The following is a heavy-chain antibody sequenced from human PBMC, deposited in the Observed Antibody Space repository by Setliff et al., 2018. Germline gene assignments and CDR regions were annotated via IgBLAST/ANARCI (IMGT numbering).Heavy chain of an antibody. J-gene: IGHJ4*02. V-gene: IGHV4-39*01. D-gene: IGHD3-22*01. CDR1: GDSISRSTYY. CDR2: VDHSGNT. Sequence: SETLSLTCTVSGDSISRSTYYWGWIRQSPGKGLDWIGTVDHSGNTFYNPSLKSRVTISVDTSKNQLSLKLASVTAADTAVYYCARRDSTGYYGYSFDFWGQGTLGTVS. CDR3: ARRDSTGYYGYSFDF.